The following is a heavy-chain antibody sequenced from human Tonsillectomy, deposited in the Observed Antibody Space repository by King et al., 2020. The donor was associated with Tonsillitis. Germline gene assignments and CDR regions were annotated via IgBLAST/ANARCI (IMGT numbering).Heavy chain of an antibody. CDR2: ISSSSSSI. Sequence: VQLVESGGGLAQPGGSLRLSCAASGFTFSSYSMNWVRQAPGKGLELVSYISSSSSSIYYADSVKGRFTISRDNAKNSLYLQMNNLRAEDTAVYYCARAAVAGNNHFDYWGQGTLVTVSS. CDR1: GFTFSSYS. J-gene: IGHJ4*02. V-gene: IGHV3-48*01. CDR3: ARAAVAGNNHFDY. D-gene: IGHD6-19*01.